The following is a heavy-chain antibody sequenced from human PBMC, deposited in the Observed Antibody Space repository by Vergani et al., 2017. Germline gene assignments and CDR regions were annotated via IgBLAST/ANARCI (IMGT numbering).Heavy chain of an antibody. CDR1: GGSISSSSYY. Sequence: QLQLQESGPGLVKPSETLSLTCTVSGGSISSSSYYWGWIRQPPGKGLEWIGSIYYSGSTYYNPSLKSRVTISVDTSKNQFSLKLSSVTAADTAVYYCARWDLKGSXYDYWGQGTLVTVSS. D-gene: IGHD1-26*01. CDR3: ARWDLKGSXYDY. J-gene: IGHJ4*02. V-gene: IGHV4-39*07. CDR2: IYYSGST.